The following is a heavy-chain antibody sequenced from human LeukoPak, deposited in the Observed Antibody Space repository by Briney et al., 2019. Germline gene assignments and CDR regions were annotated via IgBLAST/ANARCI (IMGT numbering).Heavy chain of an antibody. CDR3: ARYPYHYDSSGYFGV. CDR1: GYTFTGYY. Sequence: ASVTVSCKASGYTFTGYYMHWVRQAPGQGLEWMGWINPNSGGTNYAQRFQGRVTMTRDTSISTAYMELSRLRSDDTAVYYCARYPYHYDSSGYFGVWGQGTLVTVSS. V-gene: IGHV1-2*02. CDR2: INPNSGGT. J-gene: IGHJ4*02. D-gene: IGHD3-22*01.